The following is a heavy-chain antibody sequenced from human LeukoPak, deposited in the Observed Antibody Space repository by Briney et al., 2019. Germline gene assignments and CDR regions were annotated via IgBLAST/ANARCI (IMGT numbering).Heavy chain of an antibody. CDR3: ARVHIEPWFDP. CDR1: GGSISSYY. CDR2: IYTSGST. J-gene: IGHJ5*02. V-gene: IGHV4-4*07. D-gene: IGHD2-21*01. Sequence: PSETLSLTCTVSGGSISSYYWSWIRQPAGKGLEWIGRIYTSGSTNYNPSLKSRVTMSVDTSKNQISLKLSSVPAADTAVYYCARVHIEPWFDPWGQGTLVTVSS.